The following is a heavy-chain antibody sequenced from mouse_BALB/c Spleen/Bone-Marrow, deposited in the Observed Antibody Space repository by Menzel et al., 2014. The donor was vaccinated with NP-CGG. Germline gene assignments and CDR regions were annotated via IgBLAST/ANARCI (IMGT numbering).Heavy chain of an antibody. CDR1: GYTFTAYV. V-gene: IGHV1-14*01. D-gene: IGHD2-4*01. Sequence: EVQVAESGPELVKPGASVKMSCKASGYTFTAYVMHWVKQKPGQGLEWIGYINPYNDGTKYNEMFKGKATLTSDKSSSTAYMELSSLTSEDSAVYYCAREGGLRRGDYYAMDYWGQGTSVTVSS. CDR3: AREGGLRRGDYYAMDY. CDR2: INPYNDGT. J-gene: IGHJ4*01.